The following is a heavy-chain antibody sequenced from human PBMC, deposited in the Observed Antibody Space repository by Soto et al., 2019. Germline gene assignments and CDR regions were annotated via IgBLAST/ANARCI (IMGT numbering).Heavy chain of an antibody. CDR1: GGSLSTNP. Sequence: QVQLVQSGTEVKKPGSSVKVSCKTSGGSLSTNPISWVRQAPGQGLEWMGGTGSGTGPGNHAQKFQGRLTVTADKSTGTVYMELTKFSSEDTAVYYCARRDSGGFFRFFDSWGQGTLVTVSS. J-gene: IGHJ4*02. CDR2: TGSGTGPG. CDR3: ARRDSGGFFRFFDS. V-gene: IGHV1-69*06. D-gene: IGHD2-15*01.